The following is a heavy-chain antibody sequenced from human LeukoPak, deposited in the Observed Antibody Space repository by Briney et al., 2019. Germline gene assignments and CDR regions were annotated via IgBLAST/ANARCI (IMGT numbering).Heavy chain of an antibody. J-gene: IGHJ5*02. CDR2: ISYDGSNK. V-gene: IGHV3-30-3*01. D-gene: IGHD6-6*01. CDR1: GFTFSSYA. CDR3: ARGGFGGYSGSLLPSDNWFDP. Sequence: GGSLRLSCAASGFTFSSYAMHWVRQAPGKGLEWVAVISYDGSNKYYADSVKGRFTISRDDSKNTLYLQMNSLRAEDTAVYYCARGGFGGYSGSLLPSDNWFDPWGQGTLVTVSS.